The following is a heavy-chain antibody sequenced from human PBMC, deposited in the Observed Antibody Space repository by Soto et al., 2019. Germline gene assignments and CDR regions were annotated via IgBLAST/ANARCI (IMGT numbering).Heavy chain of an antibody. V-gene: IGHV4-38-2*01. CDR1: GYSISSGYY. Sequence: SETLSLTCAVSGYSISSGYYWGWIRQPPGKGLEWIGSIYHSGSTYYNPSLKSRVTISVDTSRNQFSLKLSSVTAADTAVYYCARSGCYKTIFGVVRCTDRNWFDPWGQGTLVTVSS. D-gene: IGHD3-3*01. CDR3: ARSGCYKTIFGVVRCTDRNWFDP. CDR2: IYHSGST. J-gene: IGHJ5*02.